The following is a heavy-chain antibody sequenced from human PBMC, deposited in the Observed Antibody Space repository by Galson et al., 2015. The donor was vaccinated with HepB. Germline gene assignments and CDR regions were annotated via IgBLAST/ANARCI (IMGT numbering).Heavy chain of an antibody. D-gene: IGHD6-13*01. CDR2: ISSSSSTI. CDR3: AREVGTRQGQQLVTLNWFDP. Sequence: SLRLSCAASGFTFSSYSMNWVRQAPGKGLEWVSYISSSSSTIYYADSVKGRFTISRDNAKNSLYLQMNSLRAEDTAVYYCAREVGTRQGQQLVTLNWFDPWGQGTLVTVSS. CDR1: GFTFSSYS. J-gene: IGHJ5*02. V-gene: IGHV3-48*01.